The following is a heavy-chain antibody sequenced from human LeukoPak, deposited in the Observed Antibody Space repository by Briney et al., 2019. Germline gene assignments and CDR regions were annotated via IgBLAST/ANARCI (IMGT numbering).Heavy chain of an antibody. CDR2: ISSSSSYI. Sequence: GGSLRLSCAASGFTFSSYSMNWVRQAPGKGLEWVSSISSSSSYIYYADSVKGRFTISRDNAKNSLYLQMNSLRAEDTAVYYCARDSKEWELLSGGNFDYWGQGTLVTVSS. CDR3: ARDSKEWELLSGGNFDY. D-gene: IGHD1-26*01. J-gene: IGHJ4*02. CDR1: GFTFSSYS. V-gene: IGHV3-21*01.